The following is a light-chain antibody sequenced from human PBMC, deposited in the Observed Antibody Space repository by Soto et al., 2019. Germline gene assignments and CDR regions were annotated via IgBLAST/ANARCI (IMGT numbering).Light chain of an antibody. Sequence: QSVLTQPPSVSVAPGQKVTISCSGSGSNIGNNYVSWYQQLPGTAPKLLIYYDNKRPSGIPDRFSGSKSGTSATLGITGLQTGDEADYYCGTWDNSLSAGGVFGGGTKVTVL. J-gene: IGLJ3*02. CDR2: YDN. CDR1: GSNIGNNY. CDR3: GTWDNSLSAGGV. V-gene: IGLV1-51*01.